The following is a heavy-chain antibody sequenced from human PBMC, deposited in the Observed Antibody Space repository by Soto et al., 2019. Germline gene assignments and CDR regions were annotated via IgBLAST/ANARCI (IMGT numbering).Heavy chain of an antibody. D-gene: IGHD5-12*01. CDR3: ARAGYIGDGYTYDAVDI. CDR2: IGTAGDT. V-gene: IGHV3-13*01. Sequence: EVQLVESGGGLVQPGGSLRLSCAASGFTFSSYDMHWVRQATGKGLEWVSAIGTAGDTYYPGSVKGRFTISRENAKNSLYLQMNSLRAEDTAVYYCARAGYIGDGYTYDAVDIWGQGTMVTVSS. J-gene: IGHJ3*02. CDR1: GFTFSSYD.